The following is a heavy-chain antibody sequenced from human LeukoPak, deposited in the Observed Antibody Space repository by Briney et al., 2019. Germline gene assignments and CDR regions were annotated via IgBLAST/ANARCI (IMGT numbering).Heavy chain of an antibody. Sequence: PSETLSLTCAVYGESFSGYYWSWIRQPPGKGLEWIGEINHSGSTNYNPSLKSRVTISADTPKNQFSLKLISVTAADTAVYYCARLVVVAATDLYYYYGMDVWGQGTTVTVSS. CDR1: GESFSGYY. J-gene: IGHJ6*02. V-gene: IGHV4-34*01. D-gene: IGHD2-15*01. CDR2: INHSGST. CDR3: ARLVVVAATDLYYYYGMDV.